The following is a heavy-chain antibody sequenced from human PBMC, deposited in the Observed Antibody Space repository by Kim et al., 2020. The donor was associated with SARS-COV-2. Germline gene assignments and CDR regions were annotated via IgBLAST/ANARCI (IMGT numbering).Heavy chain of an antibody. CDR2: GATT. CDR3: AKDRYDWNY. Sequence: GATTDYADSVKGRFTISKDSSKNTLYLQMNSLRAEDTAVYYCAKDRYDWNYWGQGTLVTVSS. V-gene: IGHV3-23*01. D-gene: IGHD3-16*01. J-gene: IGHJ4*02.